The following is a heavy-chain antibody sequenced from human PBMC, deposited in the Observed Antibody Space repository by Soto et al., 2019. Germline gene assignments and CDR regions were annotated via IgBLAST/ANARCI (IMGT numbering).Heavy chain of an antibody. CDR1: GDSISSSDYY. J-gene: IGHJ5*02. V-gene: IGHV4-39*01. D-gene: IGHD4-17*01. CDR3: ARQGTYGWFDP. Sequence: QLQLQESGPGLVKSSETLSLTCTVSGDSISSSDYYWGWIRQPPGKGLEWIGSIHNSGSTYYNPSLKSRVTISIDTSRIQISLNLSSVTAADMAVYFCARQGTYGWFDPWGQGTLVIVSS. CDR2: IHNSGST.